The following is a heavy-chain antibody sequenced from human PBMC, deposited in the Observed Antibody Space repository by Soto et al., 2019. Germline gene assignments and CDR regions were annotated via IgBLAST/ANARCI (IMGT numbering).Heavy chain of an antibody. CDR1: GFTFSSYG. V-gene: IGHV3-33*01. CDR3: AREFIVVVPAAFHGMDV. J-gene: IGHJ6*02. CDR2: IWYDGSNK. D-gene: IGHD2-2*01. Sequence: GGSLSLSCAASGFTFSSYGMQWVRQVPGKGLEWVAVIWYDGSNKYYADSVKGRFTISRDNSKNTLYLQMNSLRAEDTAVYYCAREFIVVVPAAFHGMDVWGQGTTVTSP.